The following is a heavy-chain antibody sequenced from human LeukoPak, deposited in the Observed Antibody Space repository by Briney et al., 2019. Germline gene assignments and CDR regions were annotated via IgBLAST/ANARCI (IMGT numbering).Heavy chain of an antibody. D-gene: IGHD5-18*01. CDR2: ISSSGSTI. V-gene: IGHV3-48*03. CDR3: AGGSGGYSYGPDY. Sequence: GGSLRLSCAASGFTFSSYEMNWVRQAPGKGLEWVSYISSSGSTIYYADSVKGRFTISRDNAKNSLYLQMNSLRAEDTAVYYCAGGSGGYSYGPDYWGQGTLVTVSS. CDR1: GFTFSSYE. J-gene: IGHJ4*02.